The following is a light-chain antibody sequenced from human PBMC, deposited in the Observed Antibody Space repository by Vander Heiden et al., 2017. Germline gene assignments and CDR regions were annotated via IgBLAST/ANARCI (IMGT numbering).Light chain of an antibody. CDR2: AAS. V-gene: IGKV1-39*01. CDR1: QSISSY. Sequence: DIQMTQSPSSLSASVGDRVTITCRASQSISSYVNWYQQKPGKAPKLLIYAASSVQSGVPSRFSGSGSGTDFTLTISSLQPEDFATYYCQQSYSTPFTFGPGTKVDIK. CDR3: QQSYSTPFT. J-gene: IGKJ3*01.